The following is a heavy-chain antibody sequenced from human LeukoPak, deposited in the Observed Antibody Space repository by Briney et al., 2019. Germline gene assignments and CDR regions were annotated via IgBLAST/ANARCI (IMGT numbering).Heavy chain of an antibody. J-gene: IGHJ6*02. D-gene: IGHD6-19*01. Sequence: GESLKISCKASGYAFTSYSIGWVRQLPGKGLEWMGIIYPHDSETRYSPSFQGQVIISADRSINTAYLQWSSLKASDTAMYYCARSFVAGVGWYYGMDVWGQGPRSPSP. CDR1: GYAFTSYS. CDR3: ARSFVAGVGWYYGMDV. CDR2: IYPHDSET. V-gene: IGHV5-51*01.